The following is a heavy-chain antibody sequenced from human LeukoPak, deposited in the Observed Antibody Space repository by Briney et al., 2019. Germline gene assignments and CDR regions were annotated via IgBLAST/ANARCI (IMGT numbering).Heavy chain of an antibody. V-gene: IGHV4-34*01. CDR1: CGSLSDYH. CDR2: ISHSGST. D-gene: IGHD3/OR15-3a*01. J-gene: IGHJ4*02. Sequence: SETLSLTCAVYCGSLSDYHWRWIRQPPGKGLEWIGEISHSGSTNYNPSLKSRLTVSLDTPKNQFSLRLSSVTAADTAVYYCARVEVGPSGNVIDYWGQGTLVTVSS. CDR3: ARVEVGPSGNVIDY.